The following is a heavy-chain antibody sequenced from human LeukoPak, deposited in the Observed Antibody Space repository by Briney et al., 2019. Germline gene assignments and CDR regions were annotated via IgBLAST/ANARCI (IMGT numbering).Heavy chain of an antibody. CDR1: GGSISGYY. V-gene: IGHV4-59*01. CDR3: ARGRENDAFDI. Sequence: SETLSLTCTVAGGSISGYYWSWIRQSPGKGLEWIGYVYDSGRTDYNPSLKSRVIVLLDTSKKQFSLKMSSVTAADTAVYYCARGRENDAFDIWGQGTMVTVSS. CDR2: VYDSGRT. J-gene: IGHJ3*02.